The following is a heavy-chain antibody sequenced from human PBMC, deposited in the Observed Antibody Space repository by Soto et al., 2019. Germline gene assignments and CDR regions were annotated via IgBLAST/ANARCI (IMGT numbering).Heavy chain of an antibody. V-gene: IGHV4-31*03. CDR2: IYYSGST. CDR3: ARDNSGYCSGGSCYWFDP. CDR1: GGSISSGGYY. D-gene: IGHD2-15*01. J-gene: IGHJ5*02. Sequence: SETLSLTCTVSGGSISSGGYYWSWIRQHPGKGLEWIGYIYYSGSTYYNPSLKSRVTISVDTSKNQFSLKLSSVTAADTAVYYCARDNSGYCSGGSCYWFDPWGQGTLVTVSS.